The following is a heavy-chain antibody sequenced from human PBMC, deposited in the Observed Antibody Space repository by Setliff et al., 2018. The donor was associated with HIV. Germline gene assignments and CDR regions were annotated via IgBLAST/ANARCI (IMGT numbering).Heavy chain of an antibody. CDR2: ISSSGSTI. CDR1: GFIFSDYY. D-gene: IGHD3-16*01. J-gene: IGHJ6*02. V-gene: IGHV3-11*04. Sequence: GESLKISCAASGFIFSDYYMSWIRQAPGKGLEWVSYISSSGSTIYYIDSVKGRFTISRDNAKNSLYLQITGLRAEDTAVYYCARDRGDYVWGSYWGYGMDVWGQGTKVTVSS. CDR3: ARDRGDYVWGSYWGYGMDV.